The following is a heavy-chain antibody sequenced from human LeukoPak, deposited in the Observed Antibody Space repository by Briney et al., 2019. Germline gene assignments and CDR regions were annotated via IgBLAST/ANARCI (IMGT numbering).Heavy chain of an antibody. CDR2: IRYDGSNK. V-gene: IGHV3-30*02. Sequence: QAGGSLRLSCAASGFTFSSYGMHWVRQAPGKGLEWVAFIRYDGSNKYYADSVKGRFTISRDNSKNTLYLQMNSLRAEDTAVYYCARDVQEVGGSGTSRRFAFDIWGQGTMVTVSS. J-gene: IGHJ3*02. D-gene: IGHD3-10*01. CDR3: ARDVQEVGGSGTSRRFAFDI. CDR1: GFTFSSYG.